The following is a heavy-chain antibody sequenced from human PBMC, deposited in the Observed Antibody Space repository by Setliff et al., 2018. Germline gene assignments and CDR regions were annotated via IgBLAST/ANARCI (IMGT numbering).Heavy chain of an antibody. D-gene: IGHD5-12*01. CDR3: AGCGYGQYYAMDV. V-gene: IGHV3-66*01. J-gene: IGHJ6*02. CDR2: IYTGGST. Sequence: SLRLSCAASGFTVRSYYMTWVRQAPGKGLEWVSVIYTGGSTYYADSVKGRFTISRDDSNNTLYLQMTSLRAEDTAVYYCAGCGYGQYYAMDVWGQGTTVTVSS. CDR1: GFTVRSYY.